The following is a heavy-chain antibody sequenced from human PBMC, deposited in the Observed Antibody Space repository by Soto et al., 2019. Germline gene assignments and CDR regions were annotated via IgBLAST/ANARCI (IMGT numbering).Heavy chain of an antibody. Sequence: VESLKISCNGSGYSFTSYWISWVRQMPWKGLEWMGRIDPSDSYTNYSPSFQGQVTISADKSIRTAYLQWNSLKASGTAMYYCARIPHSTTSYYDYNFGMDVWGQGTTVTVSS. D-gene: IGHD2-2*01. J-gene: IGHJ6*02. CDR2: IDPSDSYT. V-gene: IGHV5-10-1*04. CDR1: GYSFTSYW. CDR3: ARIPHSTTSYYDYNFGMDV.